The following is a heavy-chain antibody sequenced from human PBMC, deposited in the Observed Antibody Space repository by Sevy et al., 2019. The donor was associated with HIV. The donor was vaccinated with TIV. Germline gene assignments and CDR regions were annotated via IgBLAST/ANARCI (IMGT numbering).Heavy chain of an antibody. CDR2: ISYDGSNK. D-gene: IGHD2-15*01. Sequence: GGSLRLSCAAPGFTFSSYAMHWVRQAPGKGLEWVAVISYDGSNKYYADSVKGRFTISRDNSKNTLYLQMNSLRAEDTAVYYCARDRDVVVVAAYYYYYGMDVWGQGTTVTVSS. CDR3: ARDRDVVVVAAYYYYYGMDV. CDR1: GFTFSSYA. V-gene: IGHV3-30*04. J-gene: IGHJ6*02.